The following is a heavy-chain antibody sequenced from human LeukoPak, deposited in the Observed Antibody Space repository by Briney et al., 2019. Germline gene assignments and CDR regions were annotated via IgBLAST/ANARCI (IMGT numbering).Heavy chain of an antibody. D-gene: IGHD5-18*01. Sequence: SETLSLTCTVSGGSISSGSYYWSWIRQPAGKGLEWIGRIYTSGSTNYNPSLKSRVTISVDTSKNQFSLKLSSVTAADTAVYYCARHNRYSHGCGYFDYWGQGTLVTVSS. V-gene: IGHV4-61*02. CDR2: IYTSGST. J-gene: IGHJ4*02. CDR3: ARHNRYSHGCGYFDY. CDR1: GGSISSGSYY.